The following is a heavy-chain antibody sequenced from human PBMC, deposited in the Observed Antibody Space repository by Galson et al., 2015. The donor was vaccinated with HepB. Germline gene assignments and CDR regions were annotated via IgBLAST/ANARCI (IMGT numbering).Heavy chain of an antibody. J-gene: IGHJ4*02. D-gene: IGHD2-8*01. Sequence: SLRLSCAASGFTFSRYAMTWVRQAPGKGLEWISSITSNGGRTFYTNSVKGRFTIFRDNSRNTVVLQLSSLRPEDTAVYYCAKDGIMVSNNPYQLHFWGQGTLVSVSS. CDR1: GFTFSRYA. CDR2: ITSNGGRT. CDR3: AKDGIMVSNNPYQLHF. V-gene: IGHV3-23*01.